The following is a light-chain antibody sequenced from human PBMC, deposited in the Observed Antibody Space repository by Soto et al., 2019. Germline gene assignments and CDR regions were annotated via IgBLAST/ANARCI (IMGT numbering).Light chain of an antibody. V-gene: IGLV2-14*01. CDR1: STDIGGYRY. Sequence: QSALTQPASVSGSPGQSITISCTGTSTDIGGYRYVSWYQQHPGKVPKLIIYEVNNRPSGVSDRFSGSKSDNTASLTISGLQAEDEADYYCSSYRTISPLVFGGGTKVTVL. CDR2: EVN. J-gene: IGLJ3*02. CDR3: SSYRTISPLV.